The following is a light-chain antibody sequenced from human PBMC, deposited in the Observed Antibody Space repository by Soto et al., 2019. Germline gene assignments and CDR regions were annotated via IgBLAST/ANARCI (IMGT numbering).Light chain of an antibody. CDR3: EQSYSTPLT. V-gene: IGKV1-39*01. CDR2: AAS. J-gene: IGKJ4*01. CDR1: QSISSY. Sequence: DIQMTQSPSSLSASVGDRVTITCRASQSISSYLNWYQQKPGKAPKLLIYAASSLQSGAPSRFSGSGSGTDFTLTISSLQPEDFANYYGEQSYSTPLTFGGGTKVEIK.